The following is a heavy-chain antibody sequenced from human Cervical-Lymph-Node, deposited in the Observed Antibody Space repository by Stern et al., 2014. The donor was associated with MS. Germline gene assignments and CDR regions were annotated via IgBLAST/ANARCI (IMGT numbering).Heavy chain of an antibody. J-gene: IGHJ4*02. CDR1: GFSFSRYA. CDR3: ASAYSSSHYYFDY. CDR2: IWYDGSHP. Sequence: VQLVESGGGVVQPGRSLRLSCAASGFSFSRYAMHWVRQAPGKGLEWVALIWYDGSHPYYADSVKGRFTISRDNFKNTLYLQMNSLRAEDTAVYYCASAYSSSHYYFDYWGQGTLVTVSS. D-gene: IGHD6-13*01. V-gene: IGHV3-33*01.